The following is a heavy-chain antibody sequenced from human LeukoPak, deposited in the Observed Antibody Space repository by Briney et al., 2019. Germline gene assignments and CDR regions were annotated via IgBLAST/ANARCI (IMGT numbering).Heavy chain of an antibody. CDR2: ISSSSSYI. D-gene: IGHD5-18*01. CDR1: GFTFSSYG. V-gene: IGHV3-21*01. J-gene: IGHJ4*02. Sequence: PGGSLRLSCAASGFTFSSYGMHWVRQAPGKGLEWVSSISSSSSYIYYADSVKGRFTISRDNAKNSLYLQMNSLRAEDTAVYYCARGSPWAMVPKVDYWGQGTLVTVSS. CDR3: ARGSPWAMVPKVDY.